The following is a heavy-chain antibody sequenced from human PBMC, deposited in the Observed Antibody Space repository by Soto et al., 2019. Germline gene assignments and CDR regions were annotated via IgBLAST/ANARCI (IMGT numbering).Heavy chain of an antibody. CDR2: ISAYDGHS. CDR1: GYTFRNYG. CDR3: ARDEGFLRS. D-gene: IGHD3-3*01. J-gene: IGHJ5*02. V-gene: IGHV1-18*01. Sequence: QAQLVQSGAEMKKPGASVKVSCKASGYTFRNYGITWVRQAPGQWLEWMGWISAYDGHSNYAQNLQGRVTMTTDTSTNTAYMELRSLRSDDTAVYYCARDEGFLRSWGQGTLVAVSS.